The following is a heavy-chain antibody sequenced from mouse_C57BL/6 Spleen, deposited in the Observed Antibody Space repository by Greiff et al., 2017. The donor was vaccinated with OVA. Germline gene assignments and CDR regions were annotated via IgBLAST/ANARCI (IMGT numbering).Heavy chain of an antibody. CDR1: GFTFSSYA. CDR2: ISSGGDYI. CDR3: TRDGNLYYYAMDY. Sequence: EVKLVESGEGLVKPGGSLKLSCAASGFTFSSYAMSWVRQTPEKRLEWVAYISSGGDYIYYPDTVKGRFTISRDNARNTLYLQMSSLKSEDTAMYYCTRDGNLYYYAMDYWGQGTSVTVSS. J-gene: IGHJ4*01. V-gene: IGHV5-9-1*02. D-gene: IGHD2-1*01.